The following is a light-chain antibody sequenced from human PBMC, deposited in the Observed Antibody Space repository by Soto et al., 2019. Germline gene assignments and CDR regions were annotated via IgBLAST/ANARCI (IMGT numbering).Light chain of an antibody. CDR2: EVS. J-gene: IGLJ1*01. CDR3: SSYTSSSTLV. V-gene: IGLV2-14*01. Sequence: QSALTQPPSASGSPGQSVTISCTGTSSDVGGYIYVSWYQQHPGKAPKLMIYEVSNRPSGVSNRFSGSKSGNTASLTISGLQAGDEADYYCSSYTSSSTLVFGTGTKLTVL. CDR1: SSDVGGYIY.